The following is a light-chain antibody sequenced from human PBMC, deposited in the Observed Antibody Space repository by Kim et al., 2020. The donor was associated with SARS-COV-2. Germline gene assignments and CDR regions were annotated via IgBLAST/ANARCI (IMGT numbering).Light chain of an antibody. CDR3: NARNNGGKHVD. CDR1: SLRKYY. CDR2: GNR. J-gene: IGLJ2*01. Sequence: SSELTQDPAVSVALGQEVRITCQGDSLRKYYVSWYQQKAGQAPVLVIYGNRRRSSGIPDRFFGSSSGTTAPLTIAGAQAEEEADYYCNARNNGGKHVDFG. V-gene: IGLV3-19*01.